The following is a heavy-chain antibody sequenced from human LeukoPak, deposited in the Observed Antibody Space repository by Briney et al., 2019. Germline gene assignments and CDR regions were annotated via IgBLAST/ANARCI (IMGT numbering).Heavy chain of an antibody. CDR1: GYTFTSYG. J-gene: IGHJ3*02. D-gene: IGHD3-3*01. Sequence: GASVKVSCKASGYTFTSYGISWVRQAPGQGLEWMGWISAYNGNTNYAQKLQGRVTMTTDTSTSTAYMELRSLRSDDTAVYFCGRLRSIGASGHDASDMWGQGTMVTVSS. CDR3: GRLRSIGASGHDASDM. V-gene: IGHV1-18*01. CDR2: ISAYNGNT.